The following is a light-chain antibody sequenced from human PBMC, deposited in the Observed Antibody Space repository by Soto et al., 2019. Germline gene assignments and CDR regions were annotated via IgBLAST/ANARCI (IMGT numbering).Light chain of an antibody. CDR3: QQTYRTLTWT. CDR2: AAS. Sequence: DIQMTQSPSSLSASVGDRVTITCRASQSISSYLSWYQQKPGKAPKLLISAASSLQSGVPSRFSGSGSGTDFTLTISSLQPDDFATYYCQQTYRTLTWTFGQGTKVDIK. V-gene: IGKV1-39*01. J-gene: IGKJ1*01. CDR1: QSISSY.